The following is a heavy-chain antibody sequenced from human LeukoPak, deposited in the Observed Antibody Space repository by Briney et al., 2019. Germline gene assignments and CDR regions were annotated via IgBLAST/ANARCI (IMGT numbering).Heavy chain of an antibody. J-gene: IGHJ4*02. CDR2: ISGSGGST. D-gene: IGHD3-22*01. Sequence: SGGSLRLSCAASGFTFSSYAMSWVRQAPGKGLEWVSAISGSGGSTYYADSVKGRFTISRDNSKNTLYLQMNSLRAEDTAVYYCAKGGEYYYDSSGYLYYFDYWGQGTLVTVSS. CDR3: AKGGEYYYDSSGYLYYFDY. CDR1: GFTFSSYA. V-gene: IGHV3-23*01.